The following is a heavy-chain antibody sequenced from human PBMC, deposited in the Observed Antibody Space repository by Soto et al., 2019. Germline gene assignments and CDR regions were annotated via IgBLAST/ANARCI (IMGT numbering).Heavy chain of an antibody. CDR2: IKSKTDGGTT. CDR3: SWLLVPGYHYGMDV. D-gene: IGHD6-13*01. Sequence: GGSLRLSCAASGFTFSNAWMNWVRQAPGKGLEWVGRIKSKTDGGTTDYAAPVKGRFTISRDDSKNTLYLQMNSLKTEDTAVYYCSWLLVPGYHYGMDVWGQGTTVTVSS. J-gene: IGHJ6*02. CDR1: GFTFSNAW. V-gene: IGHV3-15*07.